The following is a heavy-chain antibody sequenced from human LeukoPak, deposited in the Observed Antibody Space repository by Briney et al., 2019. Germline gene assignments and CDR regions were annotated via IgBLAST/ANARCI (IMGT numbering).Heavy chain of an antibody. CDR1: GFTFSAYW. CDR2: INRGGNWG. V-gene: IGHV3-7*01. Sequence: PGGTLRLSCAPSGFTFSAYWMTWVRQFPGKRLEWLANINRGGNWGHYVDSVMRRFIISRANAKNSLYLQFDSLRVEDTAVYYCARVGTCELQRVFDYWGQGTLVSVSS. J-gene: IGHJ4*02. D-gene: IGHD6-13*01. CDR3: ARVGTCELQRVFDY.